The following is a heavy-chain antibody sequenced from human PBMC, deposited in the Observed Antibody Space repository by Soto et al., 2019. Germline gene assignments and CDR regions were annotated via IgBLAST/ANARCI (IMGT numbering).Heavy chain of an antibody. CDR2: ISGVSTTI. Sequence: PGGSLRLSCTASGFTFRSYSMNWVRQAPGRGLEWASYISGVSTTIYYADSVKGRFTISRDNAKNSLYLQVNSLRDEDTAVYYCARAIAARAYYYYGMDVWGQGTTVTVSS. J-gene: IGHJ6*02. CDR1: GFTFRSYS. D-gene: IGHD6-6*01. CDR3: ARAIAARAYYYYGMDV. V-gene: IGHV3-48*02.